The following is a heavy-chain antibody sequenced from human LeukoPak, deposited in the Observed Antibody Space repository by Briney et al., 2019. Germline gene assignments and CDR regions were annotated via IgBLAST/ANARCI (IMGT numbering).Heavy chain of an antibody. CDR2: IKSKTDGGTT. V-gene: IGHV3-15*01. CDR3: TTDSSYYGSGSPFDY. J-gene: IGHJ4*02. CDR1: GFTFSNAW. Sequence: GGSLRLSCAASGFTFSNAWMSWVRQAPGKGLEWVGRIKSKTDGGTTDYAAPVKGRFTISRDDSKNTLYLQMNSPKTEDTAVYYCTTDSSYYGSGSPFDYWGQGTLVTVSS. D-gene: IGHD3-10*01.